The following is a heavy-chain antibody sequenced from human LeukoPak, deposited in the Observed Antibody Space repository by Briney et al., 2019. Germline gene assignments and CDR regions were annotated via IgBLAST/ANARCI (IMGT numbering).Heavy chain of an antibody. Sequence: ASVKVSCKASGYTFTSYYMHWVRQAPGQGLEWMGIINPSGGSTSYAQKFQGRVTMTRDTSTSTVYMELSSLRSEDTAVYYCARDSSSGYGFDYWGQGTLVTISS. D-gene: IGHD3-22*01. CDR1: GYTFTSYY. CDR3: ARDSSSGYGFDY. CDR2: INPSGGST. V-gene: IGHV1-46*01. J-gene: IGHJ4*02.